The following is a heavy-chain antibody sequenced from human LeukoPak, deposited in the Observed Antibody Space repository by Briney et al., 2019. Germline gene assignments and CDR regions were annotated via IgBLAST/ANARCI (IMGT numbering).Heavy chain of an antibody. CDR3: ANRKSFSFDS. D-gene: IGHD3-3*01. Sequence: GGSLRLSCAASGLTFSSSAMSWVRQAPGKGLEWVSSITSSGDSTFYADSVKGRFTISRDNSKNTLYLQMSSLRAEDTAIYYCANRKSFSFDSWGQGTLVTASS. CDR2: ITSSGDST. V-gene: IGHV3-23*01. J-gene: IGHJ4*02. CDR1: GLTFSSSA.